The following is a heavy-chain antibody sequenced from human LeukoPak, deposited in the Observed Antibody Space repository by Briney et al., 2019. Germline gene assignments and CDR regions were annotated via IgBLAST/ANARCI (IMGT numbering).Heavy chain of an antibody. Sequence: GGSLRLSCAVSGFSVNDNYMSWVRQAPGKGLQWVSVMFPDGRTYYADSVKGRFTISRDLARNTLLLQMHSLRADDTAVHYCAKTNPVYGDYDYWGQGTLVTVSS. CDR3: AKTNPVYGDYDY. D-gene: IGHD4-17*01. J-gene: IGHJ4*02. V-gene: IGHV3-53*01. CDR1: GFSVNDNY. CDR2: MFPDGRT.